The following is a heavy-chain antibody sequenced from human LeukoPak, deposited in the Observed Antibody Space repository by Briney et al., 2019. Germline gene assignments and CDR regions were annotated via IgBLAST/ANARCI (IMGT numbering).Heavy chain of an antibody. V-gene: IGHV3-7*01. CDR1: GFTFSNYW. Sequence: GGSLRLSXSASGFTFSNYWMSWVCQAPGKGLEWVANIKQDESEKYYVDSVKGRFTISRDNAKSSLYLQMNSLRAEDTAVYYCARALDSGSSRYQAFEEWGQGTLVTVSS. CDR2: IKQDESEK. D-gene: IGHD2-15*01. CDR3: ARALDSGSSRYQAFEE. J-gene: IGHJ4*02.